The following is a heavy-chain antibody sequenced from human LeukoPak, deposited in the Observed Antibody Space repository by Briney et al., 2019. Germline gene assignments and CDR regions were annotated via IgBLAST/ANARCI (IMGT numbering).Heavy chain of an antibody. CDR3: ARSEYGDYGDFDY. V-gene: IGHV4-59*01. J-gene: IGHJ4*02. CDR1: GNSISSYY. Sequence: PSETLSLTCTVSGNSISSYYWNWIRQPPGKGLEWIGDIYYSGSTNYNPSLMSRVTISIDTSKNQFSLKLSSVTAADTAVYYCARSEYGDYGDFDYWGQGTLVTVSS. CDR2: IYYSGST. D-gene: IGHD4-17*01.